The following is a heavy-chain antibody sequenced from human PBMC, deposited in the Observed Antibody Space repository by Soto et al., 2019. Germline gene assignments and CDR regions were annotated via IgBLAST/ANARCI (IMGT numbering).Heavy chain of an antibody. J-gene: IGHJ3*02. V-gene: IGHV3-21*01. Sequence: PGGSLRLSCAASGFTFSSYSMNWVRQAPGKGLEWVSSISSSSSYIYYADSVKGRFTISRDNAKNSLYLQMNSLRAEDTAVYYCARDQRVDIVVVVAAHDAFDICGQVTMVTVSS. D-gene: IGHD2-15*01. CDR3: ARDQRVDIVVVVAAHDAFDI. CDR2: ISSSSSYI. CDR1: GFTFSSYS.